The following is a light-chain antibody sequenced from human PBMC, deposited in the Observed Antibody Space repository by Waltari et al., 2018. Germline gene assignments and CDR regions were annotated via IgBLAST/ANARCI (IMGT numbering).Light chain of an antibody. CDR3: QQYYDIPWT. J-gene: IGKJ1*01. Sequence: DIVMTQSPDSLAVSLGERVTINCKSSQSVLYSSNSQNYLAWYQQKPGQHPKLLIYWASARESGVPDRFSGSGSGTDFTLTISSLQAEDVAVYYCQQYYDIPWTFGQGTKVEIK. CDR2: WAS. CDR1: QSVLYSSNSQNY. V-gene: IGKV4-1*01.